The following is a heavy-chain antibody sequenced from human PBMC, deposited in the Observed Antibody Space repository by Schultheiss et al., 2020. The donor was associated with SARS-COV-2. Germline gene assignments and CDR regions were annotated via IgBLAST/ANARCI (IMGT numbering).Heavy chain of an antibody. CDR3: ARANYFDY. CDR2: IIPIFGTA. J-gene: IGHJ4*02. V-gene: IGHV1-69*13. Sequence: SVKVSCKASGYTFTSYYMYWVRQAPGQGLEWMGGIIPIFGTANYAQKFQGRVTITADESTSTAYMELSSLRSEDTAVYYCARANYFDYWGQGTLVTVSS. CDR1: GYTFTSYY.